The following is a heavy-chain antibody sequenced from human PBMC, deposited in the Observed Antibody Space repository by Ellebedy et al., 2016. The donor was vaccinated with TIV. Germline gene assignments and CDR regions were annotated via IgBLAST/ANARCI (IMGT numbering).Heavy chain of an antibody. CDR1: GGSISSSSYY. J-gene: IGHJ4*02. V-gene: IGHV4-39*01. Sequence: SETLSLTXTVSGGSISSSSYYWGWIRQPPGKGLEWIGSIYYSGSTYYNPSLKSRVTISVDTSKNQFSLKLSSVTAADTAVYYCARRGGAARRFDYWGQGTLVTVSS. CDR2: IYYSGST. D-gene: IGHD6-6*01. CDR3: ARRGGAARRFDY.